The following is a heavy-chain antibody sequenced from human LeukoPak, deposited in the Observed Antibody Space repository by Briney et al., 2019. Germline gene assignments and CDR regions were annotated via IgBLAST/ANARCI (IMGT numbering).Heavy chain of an antibody. CDR3: ARDSGSWYVY. CDR2: ISGSGGST. J-gene: IGHJ4*02. V-gene: IGHV3-23*01. CDR1: GFTFSSYA. D-gene: IGHD6-13*01. Sequence: GGSLRLSCAASGFTFSSYAMSWVRQAPGKGLEWVSGISGSGGSTYYADSVKGRFTVSRDNAKNSLYLQMDSLRAEDTAVYYCARDSGSWYVYWGQGTLVTVSS.